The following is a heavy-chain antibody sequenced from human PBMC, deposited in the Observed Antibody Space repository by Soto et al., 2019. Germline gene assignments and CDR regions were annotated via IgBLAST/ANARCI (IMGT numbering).Heavy chain of an antibody. D-gene: IGHD2-8*01. CDR1: GYTFTSYD. CDR2: MNPNSGNT. CDR3: ASQRGYCTNGVCSDAFDI. Sequence: QVQLVQSGAEVKKPGASVKVSCKASGYTFTSYDINWVRQATGQGLEWMGWMNPNSGNTGYAQKFQGRVTMTRNTSISTAYMELSSMRSVDTAVYYCASQRGYCTNGVCSDAFDIWGQGTMVTVSS. V-gene: IGHV1-8*01. J-gene: IGHJ3*02.